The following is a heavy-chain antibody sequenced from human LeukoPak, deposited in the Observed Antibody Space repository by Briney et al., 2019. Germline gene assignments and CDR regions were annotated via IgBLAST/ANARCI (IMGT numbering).Heavy chain of an antibody. CDR2: ISADGTTT. CDR1: ELTFRDSW. V-gene: IGHV3-74*01. CDR3: ARDRWYTLDV. D-gene: IGHD1-1*01. Sequence: QTGGSLRLSCADSELTFRDSWMPWVRQAPGKGLVWVSHISADGTTTTYADSVKGRFTISRDNGKNTLYLQMNSLRAEDTATYYCARDRWYTLDVWGQGTTVIVSS. J-gene: IGHJ3*01.